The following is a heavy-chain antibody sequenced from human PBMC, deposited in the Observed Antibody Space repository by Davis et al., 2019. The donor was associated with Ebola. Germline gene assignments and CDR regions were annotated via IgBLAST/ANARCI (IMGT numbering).Heavy chain of an antibody. J-gene: IGHJ6*02. CDR2: ISSSGSTI. V-gene: IGHV3-48*03. CDR1: GFTFSSYE. CDR3: ARGRGGKSRYGMDV. D-gene: IGHD4-23*01. Sequence: GESLKISCAASGFTFSSYEMNWVRQAPGKGLEWVSYISSSGSTIYYADSVKGRFTISRDNAKNSLYLQMNSLRAEDTAVYYCARGRGGKSRYGMDVWGQGTLVTVSS.